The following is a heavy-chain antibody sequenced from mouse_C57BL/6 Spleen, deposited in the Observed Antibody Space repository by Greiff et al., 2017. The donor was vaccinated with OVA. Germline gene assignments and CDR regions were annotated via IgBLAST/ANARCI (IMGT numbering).Heavy chain of an antibody. Sequence: EVQGVESGGGLVQPGGSLKLSCAASGFTFSDYYMYWVRQTPEKRLEWVAYISNGGGSTYYPDTVKGRFTISRDNAKNTLYLQMSRLKSEDTAMYYCARHGGSNYDYAMDYWGQGTSVTVSS. V-gene: IGHV5-12*01. CDR2: ISNGGGST. CDR1: GFTFSDYY. D-gene: IGHD2-5*01. CDR3: ARHGGSNYDYAMDY. J-gene: IGHJ4*01.